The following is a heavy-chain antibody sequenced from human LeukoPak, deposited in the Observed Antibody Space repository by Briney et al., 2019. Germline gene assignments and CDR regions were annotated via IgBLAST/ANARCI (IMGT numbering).Heavy chain of an antibody. D-gene: IGHD6-19*01. V-gene: IGHV3-23*01. Sequence: GGSLRLSCAASGFTFSNYAMNWVRQAPGKGLEWVSSISASSTDIYYADSVKGRFTISRDNSKNTLYLQMNSLRAEDTAVYYCAKAVAGTPNDAFDIWGQGTMVTVSS. CDR3: AKAVAGTPNDAFDI. J-gene: IGHJ3*02. CDR2: ISASSTDI. CDR1: GFTFSNYA.